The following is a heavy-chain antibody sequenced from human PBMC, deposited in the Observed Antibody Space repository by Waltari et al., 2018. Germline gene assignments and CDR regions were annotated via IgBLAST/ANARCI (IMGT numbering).Heavy chain of an antibody. CDR2: ISGSGGTT. J-gene: IGHJ4*02. CDR3: AKSSGSYYEVFDY. CDR1: GFSFANYG. Sequence: EVRLVESGGGLVQPGGSLRLSCAASGFSFANYGMSWVRPAPGRGLECVSRISGSGGTTYYADAVKGRFTMSKDNSKNTLFLQMNSLRVDDTADYYCAKSSGSYYEVFDYWGRGTLVTVSS. D-gene: IGHD1-26*01. V-gene: IGHV3-23*04.